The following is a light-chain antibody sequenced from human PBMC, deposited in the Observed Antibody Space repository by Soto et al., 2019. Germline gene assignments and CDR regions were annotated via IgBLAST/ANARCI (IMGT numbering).Light chain of an antibody. V-gene: IGLV2-8*01. J-gene: IGLJ1*01. CDR3: CSNAGRHHYV. Sequence: QSALTQPPSASGSHGQSVTISCTGTSSDVGGYNYVSWYQQHPGKAPKLLIYEVTKRPSGVPDRFSGSKSGNTASLTVSGRQADDEAEYYCCSNAGRHHYVFGTGTKLTVL. CDR1: SSDVGGYNY. CDR2: EVT.